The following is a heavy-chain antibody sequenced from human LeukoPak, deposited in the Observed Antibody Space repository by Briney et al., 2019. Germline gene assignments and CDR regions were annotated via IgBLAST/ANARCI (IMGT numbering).Heavy chain of an antibody. CDR1: GYTFSDYY. D-gene: IGHD7-27*01. CDR3: ARGPHWDPHFDY. CDR2: INPYSGGT. J-gene: IGHJ4*02. V-gene: IGHV1-2*02. Sequence: ASVKVSCKASGYTFSDYYLHWLRQAPGQGLEWMGWINPYSGGTNYAQKFQGRVAMTRDTSISTAYMELSRLRSDDTAVYYCARGPHWDPHFDYWGQGTLVTVSS.